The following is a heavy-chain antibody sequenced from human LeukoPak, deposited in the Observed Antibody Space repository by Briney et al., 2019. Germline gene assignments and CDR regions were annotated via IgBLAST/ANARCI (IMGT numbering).Heavy chain of an antibody. Sequence: ASVKVSCKASGYTFTNYGISWARQAPGQGLEWMAWISTYDHDTNYAQKFRGRVTMTTDTSTSTAYMELRSLGSDDTAVYYCVRDYFCSGGTCDDCFDPWGQGTLVTVSS. J-gene: IGHJ5*02. D-gene: IGHD2-15*01. CDR2: ISTYDHDT. CDR3: VRDYFCSGGTCDDCFDP. CDR1: GYTFTNYG. V-gene: IGHV1-18*01.